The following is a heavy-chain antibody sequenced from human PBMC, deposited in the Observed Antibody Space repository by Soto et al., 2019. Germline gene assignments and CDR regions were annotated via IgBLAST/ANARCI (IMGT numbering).Heavy chain of an antibody. Sequence: GGSLRLSCAASGFTFSSYSMNWVRQAPGKGLEWVSSISSSSSYIYYADSVKGRFTISRDNAKNSLYLQMNSLRAEDTAVYYCARLKLPDAFDIWGQGTMVTVSS. J-gene: IGHJ3*02. V-gene: IGHV3-21*01. CDR3: ARLKLPDAFDI. D-gene: IGHD1-26*01. CDR1: GFTFSSYS. CDR2: ISSSSSYI.